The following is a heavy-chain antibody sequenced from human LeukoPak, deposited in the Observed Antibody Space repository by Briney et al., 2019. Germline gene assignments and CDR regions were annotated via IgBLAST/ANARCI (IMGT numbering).Heavy chain of an antibody. CDR2: IGLAGDT. CDR3: IRGGIQVSGIDAFDI. CDR1: GFTFSSYD. Sequence: GGSLRLSCAASGFTFSSYDMHWVSQAPGRGLEWVSAIGLAGDTYYPDSVKGRFTIPRENAKNSMHLQMNSLKDGDTAVYYCIRGGIQVSGIDAFDIWGQGTVVTVSS. V-gene: IGHV3-13*01. J-gene: IGHJ3*02. D-gene: IGHD5/OR15-5a*01.